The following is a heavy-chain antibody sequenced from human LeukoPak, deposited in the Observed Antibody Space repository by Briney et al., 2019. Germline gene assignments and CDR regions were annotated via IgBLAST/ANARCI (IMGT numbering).Heavy chain of an antibody. CDR2: IYSSGST. CDR3: ARDLFYFDY. V-gene: IGHV4-4*07. J-gene: IGHJ4*01. CDR1: GGSISSYY. Sequence: SETLSLTCTVYGGSISSYYWSWIRQPAGKGLEWIGLIYSSGSTNYNPSLKSRVTLSVDTSKNHFSLKLTSVTAADTAVYYCARDLFYFDYWGQGTLVTVSS.